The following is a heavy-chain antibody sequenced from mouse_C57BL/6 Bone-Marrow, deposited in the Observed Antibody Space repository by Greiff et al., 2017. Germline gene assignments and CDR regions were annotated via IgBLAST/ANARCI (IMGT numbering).Heavy chain of an antibody. CDR3: ARAPWFAY. CDR2: IAPSDSYT. Sequence: VQLQQPGAELVMPGASVKLSCKASGYTFTSYWMPWVKQRPGQGLEWIGEIAPSDSYTNYNQKFKGKSTLTVDKSSSTAYMQLSSLTSEDSAVYYCARAPWFAYWGQGTLVTVSA. CDR1: GYTFTSYW. J-gene: IGHJ3*01. V-gene: IGHV1-69*01.